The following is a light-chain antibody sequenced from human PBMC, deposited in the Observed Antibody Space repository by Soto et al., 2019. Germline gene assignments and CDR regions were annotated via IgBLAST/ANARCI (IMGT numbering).Light chain of an antibody. CDR2: GAT. Sequence: EIVMTQSPATLSLSPGERATLSCRANQSISSNLAWYQQKPGQTPRLLIYGATTRATGIPARFSGSGSGTDFTLTISSLQSEDFGLYDCQMYNNWLGTFGGGTKVEI. CDR1: QSISSN. V-gene: IGKV3-15*01. CDR3: QMYNNWLGT. J-gene: IGKJ4*01.